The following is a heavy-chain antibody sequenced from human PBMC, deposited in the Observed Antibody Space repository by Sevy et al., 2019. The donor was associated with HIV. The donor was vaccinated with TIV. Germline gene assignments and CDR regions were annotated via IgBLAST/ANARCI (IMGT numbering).Heavy chain of an antibody. D-gene: IGHD3-9*01. CDR1: GFTFSSYS. CDR3: ASSPDLFDWLSDDGADDSKY. Sequence: GGYLRLSCAASGFTFSSYSMNWVRQAPGKGLEWVSSISSSSSYIYYADSVKGRFTISRDNAKNSLYLQMNSLRAEDTAVYFCASSPDLFDWLSDDGADDSKYWGQGTLVTVSS. J-gene: IGHJ4*02. V-gene: IGHV3-21*01. CDR2: ISSSSSYI.